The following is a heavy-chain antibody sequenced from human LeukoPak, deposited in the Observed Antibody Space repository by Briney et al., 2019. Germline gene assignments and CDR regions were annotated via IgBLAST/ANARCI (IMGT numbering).Heavy chain of an antibody. CDR3: ARQFAAKRSIVVVPAAIGNDY. V-gene: IGHV4-39*01. Sequence: PSETLSLTCTVSGGSISSSSYYLGWIRHPPGKGLEWIGSIYYSGSTYYNPSLKSRVTISVDTSKNQFSLKLSSVTAADTAVYYCARQFAAKRSIVVVPAAIGNDYWGQGTLVTVSS. CDR1: GGSISSSSYY. D-gene: IGHD2-2*02. CDR2: IYYSGST. J-gene: IGHJ4*02.